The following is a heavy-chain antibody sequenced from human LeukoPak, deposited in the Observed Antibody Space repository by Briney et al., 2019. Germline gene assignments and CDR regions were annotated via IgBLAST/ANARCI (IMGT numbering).Heavy chain of an antibody. D-gene: IGHD6-19*01. CDR3: ARPHPRIAVAGTDY. CDR2: ISYDGSNK. J-gene: IGHJ4*02. V-gene: IGHV3-30*04. Sequence: GRSLRLSCAASGFTFSSYAMHWVRQASGKGLEWVAVISYDGSNKYYADSVKGRFTISRDNSKNTLYLQMNSLRAEDTAVYYCARPHPRIAVAGTDYWGQGTLVTVSS. CDR1: GFTFSSYA.